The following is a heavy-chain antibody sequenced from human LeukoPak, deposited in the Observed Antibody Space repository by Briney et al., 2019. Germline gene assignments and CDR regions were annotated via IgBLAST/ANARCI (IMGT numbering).Heavy chain of an antibody. CDR3: ARANGGGLDY. D-gene: IGHD3-10*01. Sequence: PSQTLSLTCTVSGGSISSYYWSWIRQPPGNGLEWIGYIYYCGSPNYNPSLKSRVTISVDTSKNQFSLKLSSVTAADTAVYYCARANGGGLDYWGQGTLITVSS. V-gene: IGHV4-59*01. CDR2: IYYCGSP. CDR1: GGSISSYY. J-gene: IGHJ4*02.